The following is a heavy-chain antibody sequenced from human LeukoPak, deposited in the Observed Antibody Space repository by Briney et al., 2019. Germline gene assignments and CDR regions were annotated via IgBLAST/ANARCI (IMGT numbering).Heavy chain of an antibody. V-gene: IGHV4-61*02. J-gene: IGHJ4*02. D-gene: IGHD4-11*01. CDR3: ASDWAGTVTSFPY. CDR2: IYTSGST. CDR1: GGSISSGSYY. Sequence: SQTLSLTCAVSGGSISSGSYYWSWIRQPAGKGLEWIGRIYTSGSTNYNPSLKSRVTISVDTSKNQFSLKLSSVTAADTAVYYCASDWAGTVTSFPYWGQGTLVTVSS.